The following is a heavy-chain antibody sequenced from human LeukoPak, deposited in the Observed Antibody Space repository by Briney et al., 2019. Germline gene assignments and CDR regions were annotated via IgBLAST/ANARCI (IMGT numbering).Heavy chain of an antibody. CDR1: EYRLTELS. CDR2: FDPEDVDT. CDR3: ATLLLSKKRYYDFWTSAFDF. Sequence: ASVKVSCKVSEYRLTELSMHWVQLAPGKGLEWMGGFDPEDVDTIYAQKFEGRVTMTEDTSTDTAYLELSSLRSEDTAVYYCATLLLSKKRYYDFWTSAFDFWGQGTMVTVSS. D-gene: IGHD3-3*01. V-gene: IGHV1-24*01. J-gene: IGHJ3*01.